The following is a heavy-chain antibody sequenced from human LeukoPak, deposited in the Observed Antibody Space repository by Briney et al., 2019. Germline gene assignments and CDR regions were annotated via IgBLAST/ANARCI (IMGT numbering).Heavy chain of an antibody. Sequence: WGTLRLSCAASGFTFSTYWMSWVRQAPGKGLEWVATIIQDGSEKHYVGSVKGRFPISRDNAKNSLYLQMNSLTVEDTAVYYCVRGCGRASCPYFFDSWGQGTLVTVSS. D-gene: IGHD2-2*01. CDR1: GFTFSTYW. V-gene: IGHV3-7*01. CDR3: VRGCGRASCPYFFDS. CDR2: IIQDGSEK. J-gene: IGHJ4*02.